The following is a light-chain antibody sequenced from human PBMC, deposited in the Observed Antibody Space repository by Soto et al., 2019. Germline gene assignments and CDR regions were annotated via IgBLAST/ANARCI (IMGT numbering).Light chain of an antibody. V-gene: IGLV2-23*01. Sequence: QSALTQPASVSGSPGQSITISCTGTSSDVGSYNLVSWYQQHPGKAPKLMIYEGSKRPSGVSNRFSGSKSGNTASLTISGLKADDEADYYCCSYAGSSTLVFGGGTKLTVL. CDR1: SSDVGSYNL. J-gene: IGLJ2*01. CDR2: EGS. CDR3: CSYAGSSTLV.